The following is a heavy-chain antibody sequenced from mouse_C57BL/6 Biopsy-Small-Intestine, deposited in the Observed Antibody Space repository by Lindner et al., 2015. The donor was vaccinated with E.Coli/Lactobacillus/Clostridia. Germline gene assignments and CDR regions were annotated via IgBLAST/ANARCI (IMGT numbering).Heavy chain of an antibody. V-gene: IGHV1-80*01. D-gene: IGHD2-1*01. CDR3: ARPYGNYLGWFAY. Sequence: VQLQESGAELVRPGASVKLSCTASGFNIKDDYMHWVKQRPEQGLEWIGQIYPGDGDTNYNGKFKGKATLTADKSSSTAYMQLSSLTSEDSAVYFCARPYGNYLGWFAYWGQGTLVTVSA. CDR2: IYPGDGDT. J-gene: IGHJ3*01. CDR1: GFNIKDDY.